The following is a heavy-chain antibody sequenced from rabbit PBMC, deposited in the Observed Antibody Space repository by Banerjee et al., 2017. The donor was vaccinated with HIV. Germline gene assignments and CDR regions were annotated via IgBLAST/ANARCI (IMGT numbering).Heavy chain of an antibody. J-gene: IGHJ3*01. D-gene: IGHD4-2*01. V-gene: IGHV1S7*01. CDR1: GFTLSSYY. CDR3: ARDRASYAGQLDL. Sequence: QLEESAGGLVQPGGSLKLSCKASGFTLSSYYMNWVRQAPGKGLEWIGYIDPVFGITYYANWVNGRFSISRENAQNTVFLQMTSLTAADTATYFCARDRASYAGQLDLWGQGTLVTVS. CDR2: IDPVFGIT.